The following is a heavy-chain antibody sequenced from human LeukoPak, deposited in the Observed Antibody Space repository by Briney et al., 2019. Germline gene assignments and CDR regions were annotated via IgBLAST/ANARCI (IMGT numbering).Heavy chain of an antibody. V-gene: IGHV4-59*01. CDR1: GGPISSYY. D-gene: IGHD3-10*01. CDR3: ARGSGSYPPLDY. Sequence: SETLSLTCTVSGGPISSYYWSWIRQPPGKGLEWIGYIDYTGSTNYNPSLKSRVTISVDGSKNQFSLKLSSVTAADTAVYYCARGSGSYPPLDYWGQGTLVTVFS. CDR2: IDYTGST. J-gene: IGHJ4*02.